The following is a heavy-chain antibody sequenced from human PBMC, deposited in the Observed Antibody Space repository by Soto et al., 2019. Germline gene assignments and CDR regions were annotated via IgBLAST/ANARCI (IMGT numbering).Heavy chain of an antibody. CDR1: GYTFTSYA. Sequence: ASVKVSCKASGYTFTSYAMHWVRQAPGQRLEWMGWINAGNGNTKYSQKFQGRVTITADESTSTAYMELSSLRSEDTAVYYCARDPSGGRDYWGQGTLVTVSS. CDR3: ARDPSGGRDY. CDR2: INAGNGNT. V-gene: IGHV1-3*01. D-gene: IGHD3-10*01. J-gene: IGHJ4*02.